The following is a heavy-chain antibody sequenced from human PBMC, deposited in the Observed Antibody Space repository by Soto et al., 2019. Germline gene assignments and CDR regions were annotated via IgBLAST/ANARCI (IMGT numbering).Heavy chain of an antibody. J-gene: IGHJ5*02. CDR1: AYTFTNYD. V-gene: IGHV1-8*02. CDR2: MNPNSGNT. Sequence: GASVKVSCKTSAYTFTNYDINWVRQATGQGLEWMGWMNPNSGNTGYAQKFQGRVTMTRNTSISTAYMELSSLRSEDTAVYYCAREHYGNSAWFDPWGQGTLVTVSS. CDR3: AREHYGNSAWFDP. D-gene: IGHD3-10*01.